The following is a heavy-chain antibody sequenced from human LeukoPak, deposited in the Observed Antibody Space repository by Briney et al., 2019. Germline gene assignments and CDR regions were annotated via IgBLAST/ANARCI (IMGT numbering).Heavy chain of an antibody. CDR3: ASALDRLGATIYS. J-gene: IGHJ4*02. Sequence: PGGTLRLSCAASGFTFSKHGMHWVRHAPGKGPERVAVMSDDGSNKYYARSVEGRFTISRDNSKDTLYLQMNSLRVEDTALYYCASALDRLGATIYSWGQGTMVTVYS. V-gene: IGHV3-33*03. D-gene: IGHD1-1*01. CDR1: GFTFSKHG. CDR2: MSDDGSNK.